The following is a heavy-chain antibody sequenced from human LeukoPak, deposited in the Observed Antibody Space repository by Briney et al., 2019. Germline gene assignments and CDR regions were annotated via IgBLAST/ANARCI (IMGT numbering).Heavy chain of an antibody. CDR2: INHSGST. D-gene: IGHD3-16*01. V-gene: IGHV4-34*01. J-gene: IGHJ6*03. Sequence: SETLSLTCAVYGGSFSGYYWSWIRQPPGQGLEWIGEINHSGSTNYNPSLKSRVTISVDTSKNQFSLKLSSVTAADTAVYYCARLSSGGVIYHYYYMDVWGKGTTVTISS. CDR1: GGSFSGYY. CDR3: ARLSSGGVIYHYYYMDV.